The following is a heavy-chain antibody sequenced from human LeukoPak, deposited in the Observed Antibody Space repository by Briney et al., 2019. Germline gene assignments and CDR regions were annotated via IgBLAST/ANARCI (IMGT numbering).Heavy chain of an antibody. Sequence: GGSLRLSCAASGFTFSSYSMNWVRQAPGKGLEWVSSISSSSSYIYYADSVKGRFTISRDNAKNPLYLQMNSLRAEDTAVYYCARDSSGYYIGEYFQHWGQGTLVTVSS. CDR3: ARDSSGYYIGEYFQH. J-gene: IGHJ1*01. D-gene: IGHD3-22*01. CDR1: GFTFSSYS. CDR2: ISSSSSYI. V-gene: IGHV3-21*01.